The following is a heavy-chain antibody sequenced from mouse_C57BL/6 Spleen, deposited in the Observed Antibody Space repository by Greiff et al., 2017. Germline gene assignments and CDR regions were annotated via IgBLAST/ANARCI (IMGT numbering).Heavy chain of an antibody. V-gene: IGHV7-3*01. CDR1: GFTFTDYY. D-gene: IGHD1-1*01. CDR3: ARSHYYGSSYYAMDY. CDR2: IRNKANGYTT. Sequence: DVQLVESGGGLVQPGGSLSLSCAASGFTFTDYYMSWVRQPPGKALEWLGFIRNKANGYTTEYSASVKGRFTISRDNSQSILYLQMNALRAEDSATYYCARSHYYGSSYYAMDYWGQGTSVTVSS. J-gene: IGHJ4*01.